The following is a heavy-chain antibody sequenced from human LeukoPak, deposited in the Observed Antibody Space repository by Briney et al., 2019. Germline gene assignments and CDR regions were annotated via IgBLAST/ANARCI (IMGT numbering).Heavy chain of an antibody. V-gene: IGHV4-59*01. J-gene: IGHJ6*02. CDR1: GGSITSYY. D-gene: IGHD2-21*02. CDR2: IFGSGTT. CDR3: ATWVTSGYYALDV. Sequence: SETLSLTCTVSGGSITSYYWSWIRQPPGKGLEWIGYIFGSGTTNYNPSVKSRVTISVDTSKTQFSLKLSSVTAADTAVYYCATWVTSGYYALDVWRQGTTVIVSS.